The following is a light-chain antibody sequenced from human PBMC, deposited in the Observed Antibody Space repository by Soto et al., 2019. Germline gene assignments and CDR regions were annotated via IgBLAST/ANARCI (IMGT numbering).Light chain of an antibody. CDR1: QRISSY. J-gene: IGKJ1*01. V-gene: IGKV1-39*01. CDR2: AAS. CDR3: QQSSSTPPWT. Sequence: DIHMTRSPSSPSASVRRRVTISCAASQRISSYLNLYEQKPGKAPKFLIYAASSLQGGVPSRFSGIGSGTDFTITISSLQTADFATYYCQQSSSTPPWTFGQGTKVDI.